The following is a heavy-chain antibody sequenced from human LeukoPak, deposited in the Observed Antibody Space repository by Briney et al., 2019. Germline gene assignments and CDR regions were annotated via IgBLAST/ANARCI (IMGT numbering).Heavy chain of an antibody. V-gene: IGHV1-18*01. D-gene: IGHD4-11*01. CDR1: GYTFMNYG. Sequence: ASVTVSCKASGYTFMNYGINWVRQAPGEGLEWMGWISAYNGNTNYAQSLQGRVTMPTDASTSTVYMELRSLRSDDTAMYYCGRWRESSNWPPGYLQYWGQGTLVIVSS. CDR2: ISAYNGNT. CDR3: GRWRESSNWPPGYLQY. J-gene: IGHJ1*01.